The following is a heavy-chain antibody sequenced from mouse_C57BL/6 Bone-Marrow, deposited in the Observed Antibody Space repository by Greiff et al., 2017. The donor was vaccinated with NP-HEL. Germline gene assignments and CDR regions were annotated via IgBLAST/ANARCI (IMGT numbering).Heavy chain of an antibody. V-gene: IGHV1-54*01. CDR2: INPGSGGT. J-gene: IGHJ4*01. D-gene: IGHD1-2*01. CDR1: GYAFTNYL. Sequence: QVQLQQSGAELVRPGTSVKVSCKASGYAFTNYLIEWVKQRPGQGLEWIGVINPGSGGTNYNEKFKGKATLTADKSSSTAYMQLSSLTSEDSAVYFCASGYGGAMDYWGQGTSVTVSS. CDR3: ASGYGGAMDY.